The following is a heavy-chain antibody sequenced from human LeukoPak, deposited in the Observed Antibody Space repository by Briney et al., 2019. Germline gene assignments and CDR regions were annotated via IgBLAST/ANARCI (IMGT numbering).Heavy chain of an antibody. CDR3: ARDFPYYDILACSFDY. CDR2: INHSGST. J-gene: IGHJ4*02. CDR1: GGSFSGYY. Sequence: PSETLSLTCAVYGGSFSGYYWSWIRQPPGKGLEWIGEINHSGSTNYNPSLKSRVTISVDTSKNQFSLKLSSVTAADTAVYYCARDFPYYDILACSFDYWGQGTLVTVSS. V-gene: IGHV4-34*01. D-gene: IGHD3-9*01.